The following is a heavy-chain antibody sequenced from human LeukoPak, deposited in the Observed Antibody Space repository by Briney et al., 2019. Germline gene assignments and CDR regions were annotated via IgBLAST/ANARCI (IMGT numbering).Heavy chain of an antibody. Sequence: ASVKVSCKASGYTFTGYYIHWVRQAPGQGLEWMGGLNPDTGSTNYAQKFQARVIMTRDTSINTAYMELRRLRDDDTAMYFCARESFSGSGGLNWFAPWGQGTLVTVSA. CDR2: LNPDTGST. CDR1: GYTFTGYY. J-gene: IGHJ5*02. D-gene: IGHD3-10*01. CDR3: ARESFSGSGGLNWFAP. V-gene: IGHV1-2*02.